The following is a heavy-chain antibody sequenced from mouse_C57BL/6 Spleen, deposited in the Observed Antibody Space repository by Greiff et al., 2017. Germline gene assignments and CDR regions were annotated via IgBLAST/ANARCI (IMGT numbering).Heavy chain of an antibody. V-gene: IGHV1-15*01. CDR3: RVHNTDYYGISYFDY. CDR1: GYTFTDYE. Sequence: QVQLQQSGAELVRPGASVTLSCKASGYTFTDYEMHWVKQTPVHGLEWIGAIDPETGGTAYNQKCKGKAILTADKSSSTAYMELRSLTSEDSAVYYCRVHNTDYYGISYFDYWGQGTTLTVSS. CDR2: IDPETGGT. J-gene: IGHJ2*01. D-gene: IGHD1-1*01.